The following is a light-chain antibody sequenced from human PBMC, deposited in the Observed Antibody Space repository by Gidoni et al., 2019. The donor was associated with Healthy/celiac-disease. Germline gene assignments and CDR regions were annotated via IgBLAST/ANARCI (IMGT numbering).Light chain of an antibody. CDR1: QSISSY. V-gene: IGKV1-39*01. CDR3: QQSYSTPFT. CDR2: AAS. Sequence: DIQMTQSPSSLSASVGDRVTITCRASQSISSYLNWYQQKPVKAPTLLIYAASSFQSVVPTRFSGSGSGTDFTLTISSLQPEDFATYYCQQSYSTPFTFGPGAKVDIK. J-gene: IGKJ3*01.